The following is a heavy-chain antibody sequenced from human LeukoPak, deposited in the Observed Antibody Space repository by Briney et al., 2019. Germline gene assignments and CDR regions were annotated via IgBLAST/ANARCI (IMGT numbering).Heavy chain of an antibody. CDR2: ISGSGGST. V-gene: IGHV3-23*01. Sequence: PVESLRLSCAASGFTFSSYAMSWVRQAPGKGLKWVSAISGSGGSTYYAESVKGRFTISRDNSKNTLYLQMNSLSAEDTAVYRCAKGSRDSSGYYYSYYYYYMDVWGKGTTVTVSS. D-gene: IGHD3-22*01. CDR3: AKGSRDSSGYYYSYYYYYMDV. CDR1: GFTFSSYA. J-gene: IGHJ6*03.